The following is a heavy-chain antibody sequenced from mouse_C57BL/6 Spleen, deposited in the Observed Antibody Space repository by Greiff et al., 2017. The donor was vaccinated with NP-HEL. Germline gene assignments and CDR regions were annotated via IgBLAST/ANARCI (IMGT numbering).Heavy chain of an antibody. CDR2: ISDGGSYT. CDR1: GFTFSSYA. CDR3: ARVTTVGYAMDY. D-gene: IGHD1-1*01. J-gene: IGHJ4*01. Sequence: EVKLQESGGGLVKPGGSLKLSCAASGFTFSSYAMSWVRQTPEKRLEWVATISDGGSYTYYPDNVKGRFTISRDNAKNNLYLQMSHLKSEDTAMYYCARVTTVGYAMDYWGQGTSVTVSS. V-gene: IGHV5-4*03.